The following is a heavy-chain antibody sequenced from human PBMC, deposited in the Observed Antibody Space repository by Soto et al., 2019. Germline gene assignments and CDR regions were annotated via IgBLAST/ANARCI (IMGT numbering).Heavy chain of an antibody. CDR1: GFTVSSNY. Sequence: GGSLRLSCAASGFTVSSNYMSWVRQAPGKGLEWVSVIYSGGSTYYADSVKGRFTISRDNSKNTPYLHMNSLRAEDTAVYYCARRAERIAAARTVFPFGPSGAGALLTVSS. CDR3: ARRAERIAAARTVFPFGP. CDR2: IYSGGST. D-gene: IGHD6-13*01. J-gene: IGHJ5*02. V-gene: IGHV3-53*01.